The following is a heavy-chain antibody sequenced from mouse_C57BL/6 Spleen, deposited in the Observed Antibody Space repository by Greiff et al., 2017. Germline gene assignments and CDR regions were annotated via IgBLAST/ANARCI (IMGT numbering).Heavy chain of an antibody. V-gene: IGHV6-3*01. CDR2: IRLKSDNYAT. J-gene: IGHJ1*03. CDR1: GFTFSNYW. D-gene: IGHD2-2*01. CDR3: TEVGYDLRGYWYCDV. Sequence: EVKLVESGGGLVQPGGSMKLSCVASGFTFSNYWMNWVRQSPEKGLEWVAQIRLKSDNYATHYAESVKGRFTISRDDSKSSVYLQMNNLRAEDTGIYYCTEVGYDLRGYWYCDVWGTGTTVTVSS.